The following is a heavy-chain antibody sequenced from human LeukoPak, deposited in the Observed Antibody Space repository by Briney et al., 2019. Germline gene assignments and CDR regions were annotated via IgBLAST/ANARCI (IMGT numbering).Heavy chain of an antibody. V-gene: IGHV4-39*01. CDR2: IYYSGST. Sequence: SETLSLTCTVSGGSISSSSYYWGWIRQPPGKGVEWIGRIYYSGSTYYNPSLKSRVTISVNTSKNQFSLKLSSLTAADTAVYYCARAAYCGGDCYLFDYWGQGTLVTVFS. CDR1: GGSISSSSYY. J-gene: IGHJ4*02. CDR3: ARAAYCGGDCYLFDY. D-gene: IGHD2-21*02.